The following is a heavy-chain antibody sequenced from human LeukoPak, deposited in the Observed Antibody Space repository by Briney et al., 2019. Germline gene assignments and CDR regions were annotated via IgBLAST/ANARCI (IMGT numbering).Heavy chain of an antibody. D-gene: IGHD3-22*01. CDR1: GFTFSSYG. Sequence: GGSLRLSCAASGFTFSSYGMHWVRQAPDKGLEWVAVIWYDGSNRYYADSVKGRFTISRDNSKNTLYLQLNSLRAEDTAVYYCAKDHEPYYYDSSGYFDYWGQETLVTVSS. J-gene: IGHJ4*02. V-gene: IGHV3-33*06. CDR3: AKDHEPYYYDSSGYFDY. CDR2: IWYDGSNR.